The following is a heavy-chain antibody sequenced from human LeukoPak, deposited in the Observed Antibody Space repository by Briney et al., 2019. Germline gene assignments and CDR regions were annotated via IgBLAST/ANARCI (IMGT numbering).Heavy chain of an antibody. Sequence: GGSLRLSCAASGFTLSSYWMSWVRQARGKGREGVGNIKQEGSEKYYVDSVKGRFTISRDKEKNSLYLQMYTLRAEDTAVYYCARDGSDWYNWFDPWGLGTLVTVSS. V-gene: IGHV3-7*01. CDR2: IKQEGSEK. D-gene: IGHD6-19*01. J-gene: IGHJ5*02. CDR1: GFTLSSYW. CDR3: ARDGSDWYNWFDP.